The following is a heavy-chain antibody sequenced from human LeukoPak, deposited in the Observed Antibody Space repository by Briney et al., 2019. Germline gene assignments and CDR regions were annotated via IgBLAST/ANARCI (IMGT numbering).Heavy chain of an antibody. D-gene: IGHD2-15*01. J-gene: IGHJ4*02. CDR3: ARDGWPAFDY. CDR2: TFYRSKWYS. Sequence: SQTLSLTCAISGDSVSSNTAAWNWIRQSPSRGLEWLGRTFYRSKWYSDYAVSVKSRITINPDTSKNQFSLQLNSVTPEDTAVYFCARDGWPAFDYWGQGTLVTISS. CDR1: GDSVSSNTAA. V-gene: IGHV6-1*01.